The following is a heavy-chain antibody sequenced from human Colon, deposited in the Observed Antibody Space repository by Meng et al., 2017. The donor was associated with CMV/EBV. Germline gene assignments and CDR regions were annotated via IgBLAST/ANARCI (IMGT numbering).Heavy chain of an antibody. CDR3: ARIAMTTVTLNDY. D-gene: IGHD4-17*01. J-gene: IGHJ4*02. CDR1: GFTFSTYS. V-gene: IGHV3-48*04. CDR2: IASSSTPV. Sequence: GGSLRLSCAASGFTFSTYSMNWVRQAPGKGLEWVSYIASSSTPVYYADSVKGRFTVSRDNAKNSLYLQMNSLRAEDTAVYYCARIAMTTVTLNDYWGQGTLVTVSS.